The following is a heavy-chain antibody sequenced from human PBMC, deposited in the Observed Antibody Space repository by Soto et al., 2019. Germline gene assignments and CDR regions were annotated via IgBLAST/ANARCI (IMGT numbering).Heavy chain of an antibody. D-gene: IGHD6-19*01. CDR3: AKARISSGWYANWFDP. V-gene: IGHV3-23*01. CDR2: ISGSGGST. CDR1: GFTFSSYA. J-gene: IGHJ5*02. Sequence: GGSLRLSCAASGFTFSSYAMSWVSQAPGKGLEWVSAISGSGGSTYYADSVKGRFTISRDNSKNTLYLQMNSLRAEDTAVYYCAKARISSGWYANWFDPWGQGTLVTVSS.